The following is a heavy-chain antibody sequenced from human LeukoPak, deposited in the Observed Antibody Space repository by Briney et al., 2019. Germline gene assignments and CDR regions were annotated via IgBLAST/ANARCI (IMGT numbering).Heavy chain of an antibody. Sequence: PGGSLRLSCAASGFTVSSNYMSWVRQAPGKGLEWVSVIYSGGSTYYAASVKDRFNISRDNSKNTLYLQMNSLRDEDTAVYYCARGQRWLQFGGQGTLVTVSS. CDR3: ARGQRWLQF. J-gene: IGHJ4*02. V-gene: IGHV3-53*01. D-gene: IGHD5-24*01. CDR1: GFTVSSNY. CDR2: IYSGGST.